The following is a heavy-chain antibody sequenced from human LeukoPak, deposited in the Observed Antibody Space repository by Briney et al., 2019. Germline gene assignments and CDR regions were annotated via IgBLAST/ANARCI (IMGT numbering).Heavy chain of an antibody. D-gene: IGHD3-22*01. J-gene: IGHJ3*02. CDR2: IYYSGST. V-gene: IGHV4-39*07. Sequence: SETLSLTCTVSGGSISSSSYYWGWIRQPPGKGLEWIESIYYSGSTYYNPSLKSRVTKAVDTTKNQFSLKLSSVTAADTAVYYCERVMIVVVIGVYPDDAFDIWGQGTMVTVSS. CDR3: ERVMIVVVIGVYPDDAFDI. CDR1: GGSISSSSYY.